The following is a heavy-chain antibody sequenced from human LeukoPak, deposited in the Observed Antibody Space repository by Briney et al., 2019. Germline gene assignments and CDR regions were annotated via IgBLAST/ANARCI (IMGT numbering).Heavy chain of an antibody. CDR3: ASHYYYGAGSYYNRWFDP. CDR1: GGSINSSNYY. CDR2: MDYTGSA. Sequence: SETLSLTCTVSGGSINSSNYYWGWIRQPPGKGLECIGTMDYTGSAYYNPSLKSRVTISVDTSKNQFSLKLSSVTAADTALYYCASHYYYGAGSYYNRWFDPWGQGTLVTVSS. V-gene: IGHV4-39*01. J-gene: IGHJ5*02. D-gene: IGHD3-10*01.